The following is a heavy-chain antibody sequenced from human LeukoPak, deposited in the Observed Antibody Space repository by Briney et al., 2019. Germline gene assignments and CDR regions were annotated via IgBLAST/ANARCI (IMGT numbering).Heavy chain of an antibody. J-gene: IGHJ4*02. Sequence: PSETLSLTCAVYGGSFSGYYWNWIRQPPGKGLEWIGEINHSGSTNYNPSLKSRVTISVDTSKNQFSLKLSSVTAADTAVYYCARGPYYYDSSGYLTPPFDYWGQGTLVTVSS. CDR2: INHSGST. CDR1: GGSFSGYY. V-gene: IGHV4-34*01. D-gene: IGHD3-22*01. CDR3: ARGPYYYDSSGYLTPPFDY.